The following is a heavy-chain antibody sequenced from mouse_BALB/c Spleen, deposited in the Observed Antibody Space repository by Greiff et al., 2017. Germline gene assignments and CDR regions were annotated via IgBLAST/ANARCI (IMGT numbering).Heavy chain of an antibody. J-gene: IGHJ2*01. V-gene: IGHV2-9*02. CDR1: GFSLTSYG. CDR3: ARNYGSSYLLDY. CDR2: IWAGGST. Sequence: QVQLKQSGPGLVAPSQSLSITCTVSGFSLTSYGVHWVRQPPGKGLEWLGVIWAGGSTNYNSALMSRLSISKDNSKSQVFLKMNSLQTDDTAMYYGARNYGSSYLLDYGGQGTTRTVS. D-gene: IGHD1-1*01.